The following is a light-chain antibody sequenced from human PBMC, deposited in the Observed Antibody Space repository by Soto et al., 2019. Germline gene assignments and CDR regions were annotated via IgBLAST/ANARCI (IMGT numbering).Light chain of an antibody. V-gene: IGLV2-8*01. CDR2: DVN. CDR3: SAHGGTNPYV. J-gene: IGLJ1*01. CDR1: DSDIGGYTF. Sequence: QSALTQPPSASGSPGQSVAISCTGDDSDIGGYTFVSWFQQHPGKAPKLLIYDVNKRPSGVPDRFSGSKSGNTASLTVSGLQAQDEADYYCSAHGGTNPYVFGTGTKLTVL.